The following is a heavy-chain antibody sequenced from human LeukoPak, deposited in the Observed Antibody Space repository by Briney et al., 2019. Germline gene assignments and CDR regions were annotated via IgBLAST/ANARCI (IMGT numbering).Heavy chain of an antibody. Sequence: ASVKVSCKASGYTFTSLDINWVRQATGQGLEWMGWMNPKSGYTGSAQQFQGRVTFTRSTSISTASMELSSLRSEDTAVYYCVRVDGSPDFWGQGTLITVSS. CDR3: VRVDGSPDF. D-gene: IGHD3-22*01. CDR1: GYTFTSLD. J-gene: IGHJ4*02. CDR2: MNPKSGYT. V-gene: IGHV1-8*03.